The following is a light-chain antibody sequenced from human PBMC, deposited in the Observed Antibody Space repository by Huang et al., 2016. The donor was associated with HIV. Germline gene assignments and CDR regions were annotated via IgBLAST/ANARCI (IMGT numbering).Light chain of an antibody. V-gene: IGKV3-15*01. Sequence: ERVMTQSPDILSVSPGETATRSCWASQDVSSNLSCYRQKPGQAPSLLIYGSSARVSGIPARFNGSGSGIAFTLTISSLQSEDFAVYYCQQYNNWPRTFGQGTKLEIK. CDR3: QQYNNWPRT. CDR1: QDVSSN. J-gene: IGKJ2*01. CDR2: GSS.